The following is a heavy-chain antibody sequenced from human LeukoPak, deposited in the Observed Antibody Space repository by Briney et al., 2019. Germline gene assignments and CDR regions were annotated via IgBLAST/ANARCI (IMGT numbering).Heavy chain of an antibody. CDR2: INLDGSEV. CDR3: ASGRHDFVH. V-gene: IGHV3-7*01. CDR1: GFAFTTYW. D-gene: IGHD3-16*01. J-gene: IGHJ4*01. Sequence: GGSLGLSCSASGFAFTTYWMTWVRQAPGKGLEWVANINLDGSEVHYVDSLKDRFTISRDNARDSLYLQMNSLRAEDTAVYYCASGRHDFVHWGHGTLVTVSS.